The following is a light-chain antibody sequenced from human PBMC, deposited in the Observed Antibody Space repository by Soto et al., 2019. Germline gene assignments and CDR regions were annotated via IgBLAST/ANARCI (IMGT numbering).Light chain of an antibody. J-gene: IGKJ1*01. Sequence: EIVMTQSPATLSVSPGERATLSCRASQSVSNNLAWYQQKPGQAPRLLIYGASTRATGLPARFSGSGSGTEFTLTISSLQSEDFAVYYCQQYNNWWTFGQGTKVDIK. CDR3: QQYNNWWT. CDR1: QSVSNN. CDR2: GAS. V-gene: IGKV3-15*01.